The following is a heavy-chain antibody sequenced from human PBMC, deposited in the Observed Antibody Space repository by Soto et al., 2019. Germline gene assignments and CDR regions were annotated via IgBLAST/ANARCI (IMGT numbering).Heavy chain of an antibody. V-gene: IGHV3-15*01. CDR2: IKSKTDGGTT. CDR1: GFTFSNAW. CDR3: TTDRGGYSSGWLSFDAFDI. J-gene: IGHJ3*02. D-gene: IGHD6-19*01. Sequence: GGSLRLSCAASGFTFSNAWMSWVRQAPGKGLEWVGRIKSKTDGGTTDYAAPVKGRFTISRDDSKNTLYLQMNSLKTEDTAVYYCTTDRGGYSSGWLSFDAFDIWGQGTIVTIS.